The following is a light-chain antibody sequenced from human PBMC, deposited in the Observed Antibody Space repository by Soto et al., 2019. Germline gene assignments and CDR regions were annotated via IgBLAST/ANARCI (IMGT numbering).Light chain of an antibody. J-gene: IGKJ3*01. V-gene: IGKV3-11*01. Sequence: EIVLTQSPATLSLSPGERATLSCRASQSVSSYLAWYQQKPGQAPRLLIYDASNRATGIPARFSGSGSGTDFPLTISSLEPEDVAVYYCQQRSNWPPEVTFGPGTKVDIK. CDR3: QQRSNWPPEVT. CDR1: QSVSSY. CDR2: DAS.